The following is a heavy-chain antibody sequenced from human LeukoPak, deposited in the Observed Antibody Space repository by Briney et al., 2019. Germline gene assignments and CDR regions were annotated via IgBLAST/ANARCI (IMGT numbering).Heavy chain of an antibody. V-gene: IGHV1-18*01. Sequence: GASVKVSCKASGYTFTSYGISWVRQAPGQGLEWMGWISAYNGNTNYAQKLQGRVTMTTDTSTSTAYMELRSLRSDDTAVYYCARDPYDCSSTSRYLPRGMDVWGQGTTVTVSS. CDR1: GYTFTSYG. CDR2: ISAYNGNT. CDR3: ARDPYDCSSTSRYLPRGMDV. J-gene: IGHJ6*02. D-gene: IGHD2-2*01.